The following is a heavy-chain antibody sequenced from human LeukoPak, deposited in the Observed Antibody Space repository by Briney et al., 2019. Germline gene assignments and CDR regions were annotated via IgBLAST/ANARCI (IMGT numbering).Heavy chain of an antibody. V-gene: IGHV3-74*01. CDR2: IKSDGTST. Sequence: GGSLRLSCAASGFTFSSYAMNWVRQTPGKGLVWVSLIKSDGTSTNYADSVKGRFTISRDNAQNLLYLEMNSLRAEDTAVYYCARRKNYAMDVWGQGTTVTVSS. J-gene: IGHJ6*02. CDR3: ARRKNYAMDV. D-gene: IGHD2/OR15-2a*01. CDR1: GFTFSSYA.